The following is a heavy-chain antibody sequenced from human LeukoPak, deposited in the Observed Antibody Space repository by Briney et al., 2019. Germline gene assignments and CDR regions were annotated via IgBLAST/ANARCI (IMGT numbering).Heavy chain of an antibody. CDR3: ARAGGYYDSSGSGIDY. CDR1: GGSISSYY. Sequence: SETLSLTCTVSGGSISSYYWSWIRQPPGKGLEWIGYIYYSGSTNYNPSLKSRVTISVDRSKNQFSLELSSVTAADTAVYYCARAGGYYDSSGSGIDYWGQGTLVTVSS. D-gene: IGHD3-22*01. CDR2: IYYSGST. J-gene: IGHJ4*02. V-gene: IGHV4-59*01.